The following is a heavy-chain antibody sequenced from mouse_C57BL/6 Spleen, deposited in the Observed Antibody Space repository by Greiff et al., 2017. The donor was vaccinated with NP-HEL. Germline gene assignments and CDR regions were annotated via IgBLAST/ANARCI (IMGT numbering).Heavy chain of an antibody. CDR3: ARDRITTGLDY. D-gene: IGHD1-1*01. V-gene: IGHV3-5*01. CDR1: GISITTGNYR. Sequence: DVKLQESGPGLVKPSQTVFLTCTVTGISITTGNYRWSWIRQFPGNKLEWIGYIYYSGTITYNPSLTSRTTITRDTPKNQFFLEMNSLTAEDTATYYCARDRITTGLDYWGQGTTLTVSS. CDR2: IYYSGTI. J-gene: IGHJ2*01.